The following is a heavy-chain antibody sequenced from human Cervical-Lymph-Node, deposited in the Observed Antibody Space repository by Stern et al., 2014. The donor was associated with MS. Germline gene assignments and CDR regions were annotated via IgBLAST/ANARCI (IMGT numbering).Heavy chain of an antibody. D-gene: IGHD5-18*01. V-gene: IGHV2-5*02. CDR2: LYWDYDK. J-gene: IGHJ4*02. Sequence: QVTLRESGPTLVKPTQTLTLTCTFSGFSLSTSGVGVGWIRQPPGKALEWLALLYWDYDKRYSPSLKSRLTNTKDTSKNQVVLTMTNMDPVDTATYYCAHEDTAMVMGYWGQGTLVTVSS. CDR3: AHEDTAMVMGY. CDR1: GFSLSTSGVG.